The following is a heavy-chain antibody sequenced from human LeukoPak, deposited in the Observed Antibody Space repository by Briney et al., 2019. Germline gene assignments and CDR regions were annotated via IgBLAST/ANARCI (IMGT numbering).Heavy chain of an antibody. Sequence: SVKVSCKASGGTFSSYAISWVRQAPGQGLEWMGGIIPIFGRANYAQKFQGRVTLTADESTSTAYMELSSLRSEDTAVYYCARDLGSRDGYNPPNLFDDWGQGTLVTVSS. V-gene: IGHV1-69*01. CDR1: GGTFSSYA. CDR2: IIPIFGRA. J-gene: IGHJ4*02. D-gene: IGHD5-24*01. CDR3: ARDLGSRDGYNPPNLFDD.